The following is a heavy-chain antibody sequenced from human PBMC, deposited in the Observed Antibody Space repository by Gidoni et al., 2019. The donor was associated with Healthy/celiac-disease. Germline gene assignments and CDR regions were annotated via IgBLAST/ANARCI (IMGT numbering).Heavy chain of an antibody. CDR3: ARTPGTNFGVVAPGYFDY. CDR2: IIPIFGTA. Sequence: QVQLVQSGAEVKKPGSSVKVSCKASGGTFSSYAISWVRPAPGQGLEWMGGIIPIFGTANYAQKCQGRVTITADESTSTAYMELSSLRSEDTAVYYCARTPGTNFGVVAPGYFDYWGQGTLVTVSS. D-gene: IGHD3-3*01. V-gene: IGHV1-69*01. J-gene: IGHJ4*02. CDR1: GGTFSSYA.